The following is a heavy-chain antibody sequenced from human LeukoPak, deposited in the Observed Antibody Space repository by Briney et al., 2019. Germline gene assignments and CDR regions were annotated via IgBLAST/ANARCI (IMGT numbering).Heavy chain of an antibody. CDR1: GFTVSSNY. CDR2: IYSGGST. J-gene: IGHJ4*02. V-gene: IGHV3-53*01. CDR3: ARMIAAAGNDY. D-gene: IGHD6-13*01. Sequence: GGSLRLSCAASGFTVSSNYMSWVRQAPGKGLEWVSVIYSGGSTYYADSVKGRFTISRDNSKNTLCLQMNSLRAEDTAVYYCARMIAAAGNDYWGQGTLVTVSS.